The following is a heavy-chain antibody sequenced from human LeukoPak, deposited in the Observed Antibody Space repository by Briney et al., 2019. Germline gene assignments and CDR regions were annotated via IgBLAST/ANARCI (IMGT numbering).Heavy chain of an antibody. V-gene: IGHV1-2*02. Sequence: GASVKVSCKASGYTFTGYFMHWVRQAPGQGLEWMGWINPNSGGTNYAQKFQGRVTMTRDTSISTAYMELSRLRSDDTAVYYCARGGYSYGYMGYSDYWGQGTLVTVSS. D-gene: IGHD5-18*01. J-gene: IGHJ4*02. CDR2: INPNSGGT. CDR1: GYTFTGYF. CDR3: ARGGYSYGYMGYSDY.